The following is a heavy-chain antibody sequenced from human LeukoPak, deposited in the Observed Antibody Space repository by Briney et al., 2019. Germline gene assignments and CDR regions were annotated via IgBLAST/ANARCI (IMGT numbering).Heavy chain of an antibody. V-gene: IGHV3-30*04. Sequence: GGSLRLSCPASGFTFRNYSMHGLGQAPAKGREGVAVISYDGSNKYYADSVKGRFTISRDNSKNPLYLQMNSLRAEDTAVYYCARGVVAVDAFDIWGQGTMVTVSS. CDR1: GFTFRNYS. CDR2: ISYDGSNK. D-gene: IGHD2-15*01. CDR3: ARGVVAVDAFDI. J-gene: IGHJ3*02.